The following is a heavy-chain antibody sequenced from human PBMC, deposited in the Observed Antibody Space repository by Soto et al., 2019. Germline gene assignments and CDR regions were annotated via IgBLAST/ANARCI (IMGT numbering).Heavy chain of an antibody. J-gene: IGHJ3*02. CDR1: GFTLSRHT. CDR3: VRAYYDTSGYPNTFDM. Sequence: GGSLRLSCAASGFTLSRHTMNWVRQAPGKGLEWVSFIGSRTSDIYYADSVKGRFTISRDNAKNSLYLDLTRLRAEDTAVYFCVRAYYDTSGYPNTFDMWGQGTMVTVSS. V-gene: IGHV3-21*01. D-gene: IGHD3-16*01. CDR2: IGSRTSDI.